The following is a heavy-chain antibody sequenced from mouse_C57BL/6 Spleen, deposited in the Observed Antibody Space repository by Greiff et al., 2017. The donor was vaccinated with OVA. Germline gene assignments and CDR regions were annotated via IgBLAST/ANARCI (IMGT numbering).Heavy chain of an antibody. D-gene: IGHD4-1*01. CDR3: TGVGRVDY. Sequence: EVKLMESGGGLVQPGGSMKLSCVASGFTFSNYWMNWVRPSPEKGLEWVAQIRLKSDNYATHYAESVKGRFTISRDDSKSSVYLQMNNLRAEDTGIYYCTGVGRVDYWGQGTTLTVSS. CDR2: IRLKSDNYAT. V-gene: IGHV6-3*01. CDR1: GFTFSNYW. J-gene: IGHJ2*01.